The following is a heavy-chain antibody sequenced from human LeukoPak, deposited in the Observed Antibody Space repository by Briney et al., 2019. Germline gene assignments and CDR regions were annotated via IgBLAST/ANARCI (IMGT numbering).Heavy chain of an antibody. V-gene: IGHV3-21*01. CDR1: GFTFSSYS. J-gene: IGHJ4*02. Sequence: GGSLRLSCAASGFTFSSYSMNWDRQAPGKGLEWVSSISSSSSYIYYADSVKGRFTISRDNAKNSLYLQMNSLGAEDTAVYYCASGIWSGYYMSGTDYWGQGTLVTVSS. CDR3: ASGIWSGYYMSGTDY. D-gene: IGHD3-3*01. CDR2: ISSSSSYI.